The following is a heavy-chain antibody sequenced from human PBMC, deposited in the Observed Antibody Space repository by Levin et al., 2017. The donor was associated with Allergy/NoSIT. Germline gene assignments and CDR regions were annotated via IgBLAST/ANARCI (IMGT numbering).Heavy chain of an antibody. D-gene: IGHD2-2*01. V-gene: IGHV4-4*02. CDR2: IYHSGST. CDR1: GGSISSSNW. J-gene: IGHJ4*02. CDR3: ASTVVPAAPQEKGFDY. Sequence: PSETLSLTCAVSGGSISSSNWWSWVRQPPGKGLEWIGEIYHSGSTNYNPSLKSRVTISVDKSKNQFSLKLSSVTAADTAVYYCASTVVPAAPQEKGFDYWGQGTLVTVSS.